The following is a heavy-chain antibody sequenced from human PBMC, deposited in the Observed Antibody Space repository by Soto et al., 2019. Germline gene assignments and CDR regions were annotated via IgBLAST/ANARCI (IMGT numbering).Heavy chain of an antibody. V-gene: IGHV1-18*01. CDR1: GYTFSSFG. D-gene: IGHD1-26*01. CDR2: ISANNGNT. J-gene: IGHJ4*02. CDR3: ARGGPGAPFDY. Sequence: VQLGQSGAEVKRPGASLKVSCKAPGYTFSSFGISWGRQAPGQGLEGMGWISANNGNTNYAQKVQGRVTMTTDTSTSTAYMELRSLRSDDTAMYYCARGGPGAPFDYWGQGTPVTVSS.